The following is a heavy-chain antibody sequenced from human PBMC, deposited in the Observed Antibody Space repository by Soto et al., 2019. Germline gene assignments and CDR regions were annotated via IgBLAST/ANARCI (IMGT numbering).Heavy chain of an antibody. CDR2: IVVGSGNT. CDR1: GFTFTSSA. J-gene: IGHJ6*03. V-gene: IGHV1-58*02. Sequence: ASVKVSCKASGFTFTSSAMQWVRQARGQRLEWIGWIVVGSGNTNYAQKFQERVTITRDMSTSTAYMELSSLRSEDTAVYYCAADSQRGYSGFGHYYYYMDVWGKGTTVTVSS. D-gene: IGHD5-12*01. CDR3: AADSQRGYSGFGHYYYYMDV.